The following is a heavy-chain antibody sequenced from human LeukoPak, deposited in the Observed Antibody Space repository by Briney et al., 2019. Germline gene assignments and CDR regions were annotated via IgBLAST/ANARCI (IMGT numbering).Heavy chain of an antibody. Sequence: GGSLRLSCAASGFTFSSYWMSWVRQAPGKGLEWVANIKQDGSEKYYVDSAKGRFTISRDNAKNSLYLQMNSLRAEDTAVYYCARKSGGLSQCYYYYMDVWGKETTVTVSS. J-gene: IGHJ6*03. CDR3: ARKSGGLSQCYYYYMDV. D-gene: IGHD3-10*01. V-gene: IGHV3-7*01. CDR1: GFTFSSYW. CDR2: IKQDGSEK.